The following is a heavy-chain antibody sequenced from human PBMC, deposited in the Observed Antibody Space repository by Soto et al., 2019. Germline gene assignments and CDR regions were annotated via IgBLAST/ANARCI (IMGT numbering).Heavy chain of an antibody. CDR1: GGSISSSNW. CDR2: IYHSGST. D-gene: IGHD3-3*01. V-gene: IGHV4-4*02. CDR3: ARDVLRFLEWLPEA. Sequence: LSLTCAVSGGSISSSNWWSWVRQPPGKGLEWIGEIYHSGSTNYNPSLKSRVTISVDKSKNQFSLKLSSVTAADTAVYYCARDVLRFLEWLPEAWGQGTLVTASS. J-gene: IGHJ5*02.